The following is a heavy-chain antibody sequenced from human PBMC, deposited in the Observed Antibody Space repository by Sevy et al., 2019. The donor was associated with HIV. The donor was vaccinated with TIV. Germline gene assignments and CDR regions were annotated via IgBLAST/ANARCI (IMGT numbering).Heavy chain of an antibody. CDR3: AKAMDILVVVAATRTPSFDV. CDR2: VSGSGRTT. CDR1: GLAFNSYA. Sequence: GGSLRLSCAASGLAFNSYAMGWVRQAPGKGLEWVSFVSGSGRTTYYADSVKGRFTISRDNFKNTLYLQMNSLRAEDTAVYYCAKAMDILVVVAATRTPSFDVWGQWTMVTVSS. J-gene: IGHJ3*01. D-gene: IGHD2-15*01. V-gene: IGHV3-23*01.